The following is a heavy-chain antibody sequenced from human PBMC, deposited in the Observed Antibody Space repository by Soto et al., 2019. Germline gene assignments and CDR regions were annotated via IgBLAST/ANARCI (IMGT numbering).Heavy chain of an antibody. CDR1: GFSLSTRGVG. V-gene: IGHV2-5*02. D-gene: IGHD6-6*01. J-gene: IGHJ4*02. CDR2: IYWDDDK. CDR3: AAARPTIFDY. Sequence: QITLKESGPTLVKSTQTLTLTCTFSGFSLSTRGVGVGWIRQPPGKALEWLALIYWDDDKRYSPSLKTRLTITKDTSRNQVVLTMTSMDPVDTATYYCAAARPTIFDYWGQGTLVTVSS.